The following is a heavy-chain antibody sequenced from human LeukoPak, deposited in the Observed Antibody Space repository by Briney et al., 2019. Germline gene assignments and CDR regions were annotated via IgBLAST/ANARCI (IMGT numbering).Heavy chain of an antibody. Sequence: SETLSLTCTVSGGSISGYYWSWIRQPAGKGLEWIGEINHSGSTNYNPSLKSRVTISVDTSKNQFSLKLSSVTAADTAVYYCARGPNAFDIWGQGTMVTVSS. V-gene: IGHV4-34*01. CDR2: INHSGST. CDR3: ARGPNAFDI. CDR1: GGSISGYY. J-gene: IGHJ3*02.